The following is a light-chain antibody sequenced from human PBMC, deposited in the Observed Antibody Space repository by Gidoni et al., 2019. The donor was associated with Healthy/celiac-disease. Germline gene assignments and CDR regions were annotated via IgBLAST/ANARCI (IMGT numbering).Light chain of an antibody. CDR2: AAS. V-gene: IGKV1-39*01. Sequence: DIQMTPSPSSLSASVGDRVTITCRASQSISSYLNWYQQKPGKSPKLLMYAASSLQSGVPSRFSGSGSGTDFTLTISSLQPEDFATYYCQQSYSTPPYTFGQGTKLEIK. CDR3: QQSYSTPPYT. J-gene: IGKJ2*01. CDR1: QSISSY.